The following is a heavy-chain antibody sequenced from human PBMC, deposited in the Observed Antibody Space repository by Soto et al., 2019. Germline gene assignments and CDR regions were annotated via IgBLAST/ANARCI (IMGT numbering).Heavy chain of an antibody. J-gene: IGHJ4*02. D-gene: IGHD4-17*01. CDR2: IYPGDSDT. CDR3: ARREAYAGPAYY. V-gene: IGHV5-51*01. Sequence: GESLKISCRGSGYSFTNYWIAWVRQTPGNGLEWMGIIYPGDSDTMYSPSFQGQVTISADNSIRPAYLQWSSLKASDTAMYYCARREAYAGPAYYWGQGTVVTVSS. CDR1: GYSFTNYW.